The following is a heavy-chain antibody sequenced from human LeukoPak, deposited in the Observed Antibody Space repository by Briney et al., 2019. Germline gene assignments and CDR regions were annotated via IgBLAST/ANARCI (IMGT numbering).Heavy chain of an antibody. CDR1: RFTFSSYS. V-gene: IGHV3-21*01. CDR2: ISSSSSYI. Sequence: GGSLRLSCAASRFTFSSYSMNWVRQAPGKGLEWVSSISSSSSYIYYADSVKGRFTISRDNAKNSLYPQMYSLRAEDTAVYYCARGLRWSPGYFDYWGQGTLVTVSS. D-gene: IGHD4-23*01. J-gene: IGHJ4*02. CDR3: ARGLRWSPGYFDY.